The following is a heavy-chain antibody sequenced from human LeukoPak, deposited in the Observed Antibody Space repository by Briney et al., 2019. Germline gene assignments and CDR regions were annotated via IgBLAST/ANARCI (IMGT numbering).Heavy chain of an antibody. Sequence: SVKVSCKASGGTFSSYAISWVRQAPGQGLEWMGGIIPIFGTANYAQKFQGRVTITADESTSTAYMELSSLRSEDTAVYYCARRRGGAVAVDYWGQGTLVTVSS. CDR2: IIPIFGTA. V-gene: IGHV1-69*13. D-gene: IGHD6-19*01. CDR1: GGTFSSYA. J-gene: IGHJ4*02. CDR3: ARRRGGAVAVDY.